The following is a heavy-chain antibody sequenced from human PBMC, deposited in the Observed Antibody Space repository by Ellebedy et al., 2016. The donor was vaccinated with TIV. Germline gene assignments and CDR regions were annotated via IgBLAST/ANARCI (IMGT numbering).Heavy chain of an antibody. CDR3: AVVDFC. J-gene: IGHJ4*02. Sequence: GESLKISCAASGFAVTGYYITWVRQAPGKGLDWVSVIFTSDVTSYTDSVRGRFTISRDTYKNTVNLQMNSLRVEDTAIYYCAVVDFCWGQGTLVTVSS. CDR1: GFAVTGYY. D-gene: IGHD2-15*01. CDR2: IFTSDVT. V-gene: IGHV3-53*01.